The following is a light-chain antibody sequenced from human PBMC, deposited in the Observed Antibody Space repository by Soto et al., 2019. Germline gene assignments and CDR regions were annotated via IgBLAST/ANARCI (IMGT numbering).Light chain of an antibody. CDR1: SSDVGGYNY. CDR2: EVT. CDR3: SSYAGSNILV. V-gene: IGLV2-8*01. J-gene: IGLJ3*02. Sequence: QSALTQPPSASGSPGQSVTISCTGTSSDVGGYNYVSWYQQHPGKVPKLMIYEVTKRPSGVPDRFSGSKSGNTASLTVSGLQAEDGADYYCSSYAGSNILVFGGGTKLTVL.